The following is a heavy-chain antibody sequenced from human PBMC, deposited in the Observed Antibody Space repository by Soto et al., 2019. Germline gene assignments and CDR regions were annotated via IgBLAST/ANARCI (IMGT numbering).Heavy chain of an antibody. D-gene: IGHD3-9*01. CDR2: IYPGDSDA. V-gene: IGHV5-51*01. J-gene: IGHJ4*02. Sequence: GESLKISCKSSGYSFTDYWIGWVRQMPGKGLEWMGIIYPGDSDARYSPSFQGQVTISVDTSINTAFLRWNSLTASDTAMYYCARQADYNILTGYFYYFDYWGQGPLVTVSS. CDR1: GYSFTDYW. CDR3: ARQADYNILTGYFYYFDY.